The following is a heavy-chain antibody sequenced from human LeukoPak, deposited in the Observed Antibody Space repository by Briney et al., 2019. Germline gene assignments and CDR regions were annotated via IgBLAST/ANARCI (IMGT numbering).Heavy chain of an antibody. J-gene: IGHJ4*02. CDR3: ARGLWDYFDSSGYYPSDY. V-gene: IGHV3-11*06. D-gene: IGHD3-22*01. CDR1: GFTFSDYY. CDR2: ISSSSYT. Sequence: GGSLRLSCAASGFTFSDYYMSWIRQAPGKGLEWVSYISSSSYTNYADSVKGRFTISRDNAKNSLYLQMNSLRAEDTAVYYCARGLWDYFDSSGYYPSDYWGQGTLVTVSS.